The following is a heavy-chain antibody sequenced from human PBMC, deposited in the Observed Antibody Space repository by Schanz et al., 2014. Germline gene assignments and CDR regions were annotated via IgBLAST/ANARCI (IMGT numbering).Heavy chain of an antibody. J-gene: IGHJ4*02. V-gene: IGHV1-8*02. Sequence: QVQLVQSGAEVKKPGASVKVSCKASGYTFTSYYMHWVRQATGQGLEWMGWMNSKTGNTGYAQRFQGRATMTRNTSITTAYLELSSLRSGDTAVYYCTKGRTFGRWGQGTLVTVSS. CDR2: MNSKTGNT. CDR3: TKGRTFGR. CDR1: GYTFTSYY. D-gene: IGHD3-16*01.